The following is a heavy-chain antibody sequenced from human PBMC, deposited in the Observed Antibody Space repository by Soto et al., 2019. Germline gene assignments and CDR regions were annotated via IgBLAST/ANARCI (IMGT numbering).Heavy chain of an antibody. CDR3: VRLCCSSTGCSRGGRFGP. J-gene: IGHJ5*02. CDR1: GGSINSGDYF. D-gene: IGHD2-2*01. V-gene: IGHV4-30-4*01. Sequence: PSETLSLTCTVTGGSINSGDYFWTWIRQSPGKGLEWFGYMYSSGSTYYNPSLNSRITISADTSKNQFSLKLTSVTAADTAVYYCVRLCCSSTGCSRGGRFGPWGQGALVPVSS. CDR2: MYSSGST.